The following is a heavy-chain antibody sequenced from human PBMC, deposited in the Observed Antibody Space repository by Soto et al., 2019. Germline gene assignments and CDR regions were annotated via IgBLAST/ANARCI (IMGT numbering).Heavy chain of an antibody. CDR3: ANLWGDGYNLGQDYNGMDV. CDR1: GFSFENYG. Sequence: VQMVESGGGVVQPGRSLRLSCAASGFSFENYGMHWVRQAPGRGLEWVAIIWYDGSLQYYAAAVKGRFTIPRDNSKNTLYLEMNSLRAEDTAVYYCANLWGDGYNLGQDYNGMDVWGQGTTVIVSS. CDR2: IWYDGSLQ. D-gene: IGHD5-12*01. J-gene: IGHJ6*02. V-gene: IGHV3-33*06.